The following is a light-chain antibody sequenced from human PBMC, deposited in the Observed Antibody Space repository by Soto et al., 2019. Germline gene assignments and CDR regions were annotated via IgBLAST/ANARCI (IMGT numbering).Light chain of an antibody. Sequence: DIQMTQSPSTLSTSVGDRVTITCRASQSISSWLAWYQRKPGKAPKLLIYKASSLESGDPSRFSGSGSGTEFTLTISSLQPDDFATYYCQHYNSYPWTFGQGTKVEIK. CDR3: QHYNSYPWT. CDR1: QSISSW. CDR2: KAS. V-gene: IGKV1-5*03. J-gene: IGKJ1*01.